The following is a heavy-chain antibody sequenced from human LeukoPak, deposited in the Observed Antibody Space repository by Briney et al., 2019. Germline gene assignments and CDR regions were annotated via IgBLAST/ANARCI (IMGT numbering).Heavy chain of an antibody. D-gene: IGHD5-12*01. Sequence: GGSLRLSCAASGFTFDSYAMSWVRQAPGKGLEWVPAISGSGGNTYLAESVKGRFTISRDNSKNTLNLQMNSLRAEDTAIYYCATEWLGTSWGQGTLVTVSS. CDR3: ATEWLGTS. V-gene: IGHV3-23*01. CDR1: GFTFDSYA. J-gene: IGHJ4*02. CDR2: ISGSGGNT.